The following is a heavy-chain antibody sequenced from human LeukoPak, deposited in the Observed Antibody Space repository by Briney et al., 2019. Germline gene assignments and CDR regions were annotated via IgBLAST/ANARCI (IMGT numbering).Heavy chain of an antibody. D-gene: IGHD1-26*01. J-gene: IGHJ4*02. Sequence: GGTLRLSCAASGFTFSSYGMSWVRQAPGKGREWVSAINGSGGRTYYADSVKGRFTISRDNSKNTLYLQMNSLRADDTHGYYCAKDPVGELPIAGVDYRGEGTLCTVSS. CDR1: GFTFSSYG. CDR3: AKDPVGELPIAGVDY. V-gene: IGHV3-23*01. CDR2: INGSGGRT.